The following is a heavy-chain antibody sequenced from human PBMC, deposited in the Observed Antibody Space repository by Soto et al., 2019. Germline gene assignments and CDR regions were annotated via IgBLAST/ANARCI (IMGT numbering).Heavy chain of an antibody. D-gene: IGHD3-16*01. CDR3: ARAPAEYYDDRGKGPRYLAS. CDR1: GVSIISSSQY. V-gene: IGHV4-61*03. CDR2: VHYSGVT. J-gene: IGHJ5*02. Sequence: SETLSLTCTVSGVSIISSSQYWGWIRQPPGKGLEWIGYVHYSGVTHYNPSLQSRVTMSIDTSNNRFSLRLNSVTAPDTAVYYCARAPAEYYDDRGKGPRYLASWGQGALATAPQ.